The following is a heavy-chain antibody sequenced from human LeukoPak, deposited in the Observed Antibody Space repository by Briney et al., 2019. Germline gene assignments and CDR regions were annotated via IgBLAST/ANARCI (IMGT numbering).Heavy chain of an antibody. CDR2: INPNSGGT. J-gene: IGHJ5*02. CDR1: GYTFTGYY. Sequence: ASVKVSCKASGYTFTGYYMHWVRQAPGQGLEWMGWINPNSGGTNYAQKFQGRVTMTRDTSISTAYMELSRLRSDDTAVYYCARDPFKGNPAPVTAIPWFDPWGQGTLVTVSS. CDR3: ARDPFKGNPAPVTAIPWFDP. D-gene: IGHD2-21*02. V-gene: IGHV1-2*02.